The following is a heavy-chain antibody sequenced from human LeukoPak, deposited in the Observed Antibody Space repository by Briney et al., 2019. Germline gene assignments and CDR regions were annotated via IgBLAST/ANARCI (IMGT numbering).Heavy chain of an antibody. Sequence: GGSLRLSCAASGSTFSSYGMHWVRQAPGKGLEWVAFIRYDGSNKYYADSVKGRFTISRDNSKNTLYLQMNSLRAEDTAVYYCAHYGDYCRWGQGTLVTVSS. J-gene: IGHJ4*02. D-gene: IGHD4-17*01. CDR3: AHYGDYCR. V-gene: IGHV3-30*02. CDR2: IRYDGSNK. CDR1: GSTFSSYG.